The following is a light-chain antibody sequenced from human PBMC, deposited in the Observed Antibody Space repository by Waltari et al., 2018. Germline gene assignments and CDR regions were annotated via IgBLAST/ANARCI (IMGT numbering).Light chain of an antibody. J-gene: IGLJ2*01. CDR3: QAWDDTTVV. CDR2: SDD. V-gene: IGLV3-1*01. Sequence: SYELTQPPSVSVSPGQTATITCSGAGLGDKSVWWYQQKPGQSPVAVIYSDDKRPSGIPERFSGSNSGNTATLTIGGTQTTDEGDYYCQAWDDTTVVFGAGTKVTV. CDR1: GLGDKS.